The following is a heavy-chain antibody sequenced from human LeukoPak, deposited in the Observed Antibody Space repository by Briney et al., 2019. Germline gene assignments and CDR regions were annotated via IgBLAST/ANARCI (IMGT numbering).Heavy chain of an antibody. Sequence: PGGSLRLSCTASGFTFSDYYMSWIRQAPGKGLEWISYISTRGSTIYYADSVKGRFTISRDNANNSLFLQMNSLRAEDTAFYYCARQKGSPTQDAFDIWGQGTMVTVSS. V-gene: IGHV3-11*04. CDR2: ISTRGSTI. CDR1: GFTFSDYY. CDR3: ARQKGSPTQDAFDI. J-gene: IGHJ3*02.